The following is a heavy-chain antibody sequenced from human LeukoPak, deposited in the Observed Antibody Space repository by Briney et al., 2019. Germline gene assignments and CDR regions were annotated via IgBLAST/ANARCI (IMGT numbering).Heavy chain of an antibody. CDR2: IYYSGST. Sequence: SETLSLTCTVSGGSISSYYWSWIRQPPGKGLEWIGYIYYSGSTNYNPSLKSRVTISVDTSKNQFSLKLSSVTAADTAVYYCARVSGSSSWYWFDPWGQGTLVTVSS. CDR3: ARVSGSSSWYWFDP. J-gene: IGHJ5*02. V-gene: IGHV4-59*12. CDR1: GGSISSYY. D-gene: IGHD6-13*01.